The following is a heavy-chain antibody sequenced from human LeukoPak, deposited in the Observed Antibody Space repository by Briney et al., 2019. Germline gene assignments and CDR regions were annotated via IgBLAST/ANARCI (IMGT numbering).Heavy chain of an antibody. CDR1: GYTFTGYY. CDR3: ARGGIVGATWTYNWFDP. Sequence: GASVKVSCKASGYTFTGYYMHWVRQAPGQGLEWMGWINPNSRSTNYAQKFQGRVTMTRDTSISTAYMELSRLRSDDTAVYYCARGGIVGATWTYNWFDPWGQGTLVTVSS. D-gene: IGHD1-26*01. V-gene: IGHV1-2*02. CDR2: INPNSRST. J-gene: IGHJ5*02.